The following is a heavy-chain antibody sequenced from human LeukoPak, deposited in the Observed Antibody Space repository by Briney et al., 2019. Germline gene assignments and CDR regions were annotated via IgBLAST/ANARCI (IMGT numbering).Heavy chain of an antibody. V-gene: IGHV4-61*01. Sequence: SETLSLTCTVSGGSISSSSYYWSWIRQPPGKGLEWIGYIYYSGSTNYNPSLKSRVTISVDTSKNQFSLKLSSVTAADTAVYYCASGNGYNWGFDYGGQGTLVTVSS. CDR1: GGSISSSSYY. CDR3: ASGNGYNWGFDY. D-gene: IGHD5-24*01. J-gene: IGHJ4*02. CDR2: IYYSGST.